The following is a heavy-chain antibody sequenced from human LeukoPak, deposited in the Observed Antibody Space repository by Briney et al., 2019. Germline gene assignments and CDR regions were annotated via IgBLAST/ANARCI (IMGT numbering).Heavy chain of an antibody. CDR3: ARDHTGWSFDP. CDR1: GFRFSRSE. J-gene: IGHJ5*02. CDR2: INDDGSPT. D-gene: IGHD6-19*01. Sequence: GGSLRLSCAASGFRFSRSEMYWVRQAPGEGLEWVAYINDDGSPTNYAASVKGRFTISRDNAKNSLYLQMNSLRVEDTAIYYCARDHTGWSFDPWGQGTLVAVSP. V-gene: IGHV3-48*03.